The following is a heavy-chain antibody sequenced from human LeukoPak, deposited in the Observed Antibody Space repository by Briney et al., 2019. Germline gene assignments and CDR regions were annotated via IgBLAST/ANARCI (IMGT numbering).Heavy chain of an antibody. J-gene: IGHJ4*02. V-gene: IGHV3-74*03. CDR1: GFTFRNHW. D-gene: IGHD6-6*01. Sequence: GGSLRLSCAASGFTFRNHWMHWVRQTPGKGLVWVSRISSDGSSTAYADSVKGRFTISRDNAKNTLYLQMNNLRAEDTAMYYCARDQRVTGRPDIDYWGQGTLVIVSS. CDR2: ISSDGSST. CDR3: ARDQRVTGRPDIDY.